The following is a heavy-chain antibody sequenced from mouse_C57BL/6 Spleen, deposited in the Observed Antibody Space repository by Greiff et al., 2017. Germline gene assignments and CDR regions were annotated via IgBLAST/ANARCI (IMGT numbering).Heavy chain of an antibody. CDR2: INPSNGGT. Sequence: QVQLQQPGTELVKPGASVKLSCKASGYTFTSYWMHWVKQRPGQGLEWIGTINPSNGGTNYNEKFKSKATLTVDKSSSTAYMLLSSLTSEDSAVYYYARMAGLRPDDFDYWGQGTTLTVSS. V-gene: IGHV1-53*01. CDR3: ARMAGLRPDDFDY. J-gene: IGHJ2*01. D-gene: IGHD2-4*01. CDR1: GYTFTSYW.